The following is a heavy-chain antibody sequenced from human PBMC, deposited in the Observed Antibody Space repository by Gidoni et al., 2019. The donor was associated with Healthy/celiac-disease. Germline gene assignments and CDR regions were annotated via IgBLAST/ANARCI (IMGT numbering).Heavy chain of an antibody. J-gene: IGHJ4*02. Sequence: QVQLQPWGAGLLKPSETLSLTCAVYGGSFSGYYWSWIRQPPGKGLEWIGEINHSGSTNYNPSLKSRVTISVDTSKNQFSLKLSSVTAADTAVYYCARGEGRERPFDGYWGQGTLVTVSS. CDR2: INHSGST. CDR3: ARGEGRERPFDGY. V-gene: IGHV4-34*01. D-gene: IGHD1-26*01. CDR1: GGSFSGYY.